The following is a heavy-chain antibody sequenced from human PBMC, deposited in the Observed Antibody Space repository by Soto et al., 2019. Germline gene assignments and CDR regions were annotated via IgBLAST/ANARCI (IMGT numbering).Heavy chain of an antibody. CDR3: AIFYGSGSPSYYYGMDV. CDR1: GFTFSSYA. CDR2: ISGSGGST. J-gene: IGHJ6*02. V-gene: IGHV3-23*01. D-gene: IGHD3-10*01. Sequence: GGSLRLSCAASGFTFSSYAMSWVRQAPGKGLEWVSAISGSGGSTYYADSVKGRFTISRDNSKNTLYLQMNSLRAEDTAVYYCAIFYGSGSPSYYYGMDVWGQGTTVTVSS.